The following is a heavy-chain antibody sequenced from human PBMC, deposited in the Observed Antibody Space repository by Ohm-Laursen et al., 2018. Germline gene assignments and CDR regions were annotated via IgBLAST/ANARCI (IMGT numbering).Heavy chain of an antibody. CDR2: LFWDEDQ. J-gene: IGHJ3*02. V-gene: IGHV2-70*11. CDR1: GFSLSTSVMC. CDR3: ARLTTVTLHDAFDI. D-gene: IGHD4-17*01. Sequence: TQTLTLTYSFSGFSLSTSVMCVSWIRQPPGKALEGLVRLFWDEDQYYPSSLKTRLTISKDTSKKHEVLTMTNMAPVDTVTYYCARLTTVTLHDAFDIWGQGTMVTVSS.